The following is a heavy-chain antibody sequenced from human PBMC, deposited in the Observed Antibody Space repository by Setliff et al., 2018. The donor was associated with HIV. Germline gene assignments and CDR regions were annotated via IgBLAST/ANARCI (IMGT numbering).Heavy chain of an antibody. Sequence: GESLKISCQGSGYNFVDYSIAWVRQVPGKGLEWVGIIYPVDSETRYSPSFQGQVTISADKSINTAYLQWTTLKASDSAMYYCARPRGNDYAGSGFDNWGQGTLVTVSS. J-gene: IGHJ4*02. CDR1: GYNFVDYS. CDR2: IYPVDSET. V-gene: IGHV5-51*01. CDR3: ARPRGNDYAGSGFDN. D-gene: IGHD2-2*01.